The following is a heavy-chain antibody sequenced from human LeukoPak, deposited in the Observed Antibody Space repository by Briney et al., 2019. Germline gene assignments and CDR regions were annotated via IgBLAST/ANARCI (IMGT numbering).Heavy chain of an antibody. Sequence: GGSLRLSCAASGFIFSNYWMHWVRQAPGQGLVWVSRVNNDESSTTYADSVKGRFTISRDNAKNTLYLQMNSLRAEDTAVYYCAKGGLRVTDYWGQGTLVTVSS. V-gene: IGHV3-74*03. J-gene: IGHJ4*02. CDR1: GFIFSNYW. CDR2: VNNDESST. CDR3: AKGGLRVTDY. D-gene: IGHD5/OR15-5a*01.